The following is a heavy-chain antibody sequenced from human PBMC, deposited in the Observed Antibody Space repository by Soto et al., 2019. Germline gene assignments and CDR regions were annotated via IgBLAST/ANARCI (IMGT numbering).Heavy chain of an antibody. J-gene: IGHJ6*02. D-gene: IGHD3-3*01. CDR3: ARGAIFGVVIGSYYYYGMDV. V-gene: IGHV1-18*04. CDR1: GYTFTSYG. CDR2: ISAYNGNT. Sequence: ASVKVSCKASGYTFTSYGISWVRQAPGQGLEWMGWISAYNGNTNYAQKFQGRVTMTTDTSTSTAYMELRSLRSDDTAVYYCARGAIFGVVIGSYYYYGMDVWGQGTTVTVSS.